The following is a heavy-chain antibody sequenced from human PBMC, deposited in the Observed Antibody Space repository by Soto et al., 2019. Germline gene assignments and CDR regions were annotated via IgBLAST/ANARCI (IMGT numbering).Heavy chain of an antibody. Sequence: QEQLVESGGGVVQPGRSLRLSCAASGFTFSSYGMYWVRQAPGKGLEWVALISYDGSKKYYADSVKGRFTISRDNSRTTLILQVDSLRADDTAAYYCAKGVTWSSNDYYGIDVWGQGTTVTVSS. CDR2: ISYDGSKK. V-gene: IGHV3-30*18. CDR1: GFTFSSYG. D-gene: IGHD2-21*02. J-gene: IGHJ6*02. CDR3: AKGVTWSSNDYYGIDV.